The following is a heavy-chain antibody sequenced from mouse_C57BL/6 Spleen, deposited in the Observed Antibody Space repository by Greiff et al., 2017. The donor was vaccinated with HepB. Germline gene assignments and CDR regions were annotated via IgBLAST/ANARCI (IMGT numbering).Heavy chain of an antibody. CDR2: IDPETGGT. V-gene: IGHV1-15*01. D-gene: IGHD2-3*01. CDR3: TRSGDGYRYFDV. Sequence: VQLQQSGAELVRPGASVTLSCKASGYTFTDYEMHWVKQTPVHGLEWIGAIDPETGGTAYNQKFKGKAILTADKSSSTAYMELRSLTSEDSAVYYCTRSGDGYRYFDVWGTGTTVTVSS. J-gene: IGHJ1*03. CDR1: GYTFTDYE.